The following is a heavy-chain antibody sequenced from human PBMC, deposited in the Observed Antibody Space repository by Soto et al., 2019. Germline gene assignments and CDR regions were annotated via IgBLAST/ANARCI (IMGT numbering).Heavy chain of an antibody. J-gene: IGHJ3*02. V-gene: IGHV1-18*04. D-gene: IGHD6-13*01. CDR1: GYTFTSYG. CDR3: ARDWSRGDISDSSSWPAGPAFDI. Sequence: QVQLVQSGAEVKKPGASVKVSCKASGYTFTSYGISWVRQAPGQGLEWMGWISAYNGNTNYAQKLQGRVTMTTDTSTRTAYMELRSLRSDDTAVYYCARDWSRGDISDSSSWPAGPAFDIWGQGTMVTVSS. CDR2: ISAYNGNT.